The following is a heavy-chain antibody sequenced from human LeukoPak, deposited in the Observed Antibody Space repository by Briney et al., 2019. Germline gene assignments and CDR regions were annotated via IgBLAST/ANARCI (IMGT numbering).Heavy chain of an antibody. Sequence: SETLSLTCTVSGGSISSYYWSWIRQPPAKGLEWIGYIYYSGSTNYNPSLKSRVTISVDTSKNQFSLKLRSVTAADTAVYYCARSAYYYDSGTLYYYYYMDVWGKGTTVTVSS. CDR1: GGSISSYY. D-gene: IGHD3-22*01. J-gene: IGHJ6*03. V-gene: IGHV4-59*01. CDR2: IYYSGST. CDR3: ARSAYYYDSGTLYYYYYMDV.